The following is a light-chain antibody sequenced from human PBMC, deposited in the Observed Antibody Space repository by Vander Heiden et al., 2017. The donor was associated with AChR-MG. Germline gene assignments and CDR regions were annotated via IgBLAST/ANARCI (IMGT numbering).Light chain of an antibody. CDR2: DVS. V-gene: IGLV2-14*03. Sequence: QSALTQPASMSGSPGQSITTSCTGTSSDVGGYNHVSWYQQHPGKAPKLMIYDVSNRPSGVSNRFSGSKSGNTASLTISGLQPEDEADYFCSSYTSSSTRVFGGGTRLTVL. J-gene: IGLJ3*02. CDR3: SSYTSSSTRV. CDR1: SSDVGGYNH.